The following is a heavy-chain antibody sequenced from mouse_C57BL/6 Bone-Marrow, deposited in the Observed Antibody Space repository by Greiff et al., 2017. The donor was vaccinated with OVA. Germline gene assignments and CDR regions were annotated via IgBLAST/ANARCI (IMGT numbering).Heavy chain of an antibody. CDR1: GYTFTEYT. Sequence: VQLVESGAELVKPGASVKLSCKASGYTFTEYTIHWVKQRSGQGLEWIGWFYPGSGSIKYNEKFKDKATLTADKSSSTVYMELSRLTSEDSAVYFCARHEDPGAAQASYYYAMDYWGQGTSVTVSS. V-gene: IGHV1-62-2*01. J-gene: IGHJ4*01. CDR3: ARHEDPGAAQASYYYAMDY. CDR2: FYPGSGSI. D-gene: IGHD3-2*02.